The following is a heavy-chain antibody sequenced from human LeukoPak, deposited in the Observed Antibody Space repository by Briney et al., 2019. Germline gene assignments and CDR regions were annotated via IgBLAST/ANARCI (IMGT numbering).Heavy chain of an antibody. CDR1: GGSISSYY. CDR2: IYYSGST. V-gene: IGHV4-59*01. D-gene: IGHD3-22*01. J-gene: IGHJ6*03. Sequence: SETLSLTCTVSGGSISSYYWSWIRQPPGKGLEWIGNIYYSGSTNYNPSLKSRVTISVDTSKNQFSLKLSSVTAADTAVYHCTRGSIAYYYMDVWSKGTTVTISS. CDR3: TRGSIAYYYMDV.